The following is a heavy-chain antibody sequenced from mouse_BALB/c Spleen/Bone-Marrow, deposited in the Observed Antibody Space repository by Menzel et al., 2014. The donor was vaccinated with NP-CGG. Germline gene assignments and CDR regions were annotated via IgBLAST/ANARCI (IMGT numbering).Heavy chain of an antibody. CDR1: GYTFTTYT. V-gene: IGHV1-4*01. CDR2: INPSSGYT. D-gene: IGHD2-2*01. CDR3: AKRDIYYGYDGNAMDY. Sequence: VQLQESGDELARPGASVKMSCKASGYTFTTYTMHWVKQRPGQGLEWIGYINPSSGYTNYNQKFKDKTTLTADKSSSTAYMQLSSLTSEVSAFYFCAKRDIYYGYDGNAMDYWGQGTSVTVSS. J-gene: IGHJ4*01.